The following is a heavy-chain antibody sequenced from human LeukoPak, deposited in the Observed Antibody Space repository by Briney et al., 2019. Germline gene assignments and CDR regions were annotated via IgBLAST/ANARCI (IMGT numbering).Heavy chain of an antibody. CDR1: VGTFSSYA. V-gene: IGHV1-69*13. CDR3: ARSMVYGDPNYYFDY. Sequence: ASVKVSLKASVGTFSSYAISWVRQPPGQGLEWMGGIIPIFGTANYAQKFQGRVTITADESTSTAYMELSSLRSEDTAVYYCARSMVYGDPNYYFDYWGQGTLVTVSS. CDR2: IIPIFGTA. J-gene: IGHJ4*02. D-gene: IGHD4-17*01.